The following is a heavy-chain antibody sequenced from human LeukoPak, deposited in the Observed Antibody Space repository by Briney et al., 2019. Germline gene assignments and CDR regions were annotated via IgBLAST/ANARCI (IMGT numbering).Heavy chain of an antibody. J-gene: IGHJ4*02. Sequence: GGSLRLSCAASGFTFNNYWMSWVRQAPGKRLEWVGNIKQDGSEIDFADSLKGRFTISRDNAKKSVYLQMNSLRVEDTAAYYCARIGYSSSSFDYWGQGTLVTVSS. D-gene: IGHD6-6*01. V-gene: IGHV3-7*01. CDR1: GFTFNNYW. CDR2: IKQDGSEI. CDR3: ARIGYSSSSFDY.